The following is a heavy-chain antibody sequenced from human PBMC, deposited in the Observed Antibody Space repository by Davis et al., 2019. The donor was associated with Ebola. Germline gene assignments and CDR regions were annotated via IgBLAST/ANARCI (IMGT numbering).Heavy chain of an antibody. D-gene: IGHD6-19*01. J-gene: IGHJ6*02. CDR2: IWYDGSNK. CDR3: AKVDNYIAVADYYYYYYGMDV. V-gene: IGHV3-30*02. CDR1: GFTFSSYG. Sequence: GGSLRLSCAASGFTFSSYGMHWVRQAPGKGLEWVAVIWYDGSNKYYADSVKGRFTISRDNSKNTLYLQMNSLRAKDTAVYYCAKVDNYIAVADYYYYYYGMDVWGQGTTVTVSS.